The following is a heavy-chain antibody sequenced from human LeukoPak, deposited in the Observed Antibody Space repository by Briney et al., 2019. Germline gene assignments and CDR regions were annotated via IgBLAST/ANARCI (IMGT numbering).Heavy chain of an antibody. J-gene: IGHJ4*02. V-gene: IGHV3-30*02. CDR2: IRYDGSNK. D-gene: IGHD3-22*01. Sequence: GGSLRLSCAASGLTFSNAWMSWVRQAPGKGLEWVAFIRYDGSNKYYADSVKGRFTISRDNSKNTLYLQVNSLRAEDTAVYYCAKDSAYFDSSGPDYWGQGTLVTVSS. CDR1: GLTFSNAW. CDR3: AKDSAYFDSSGPDY.